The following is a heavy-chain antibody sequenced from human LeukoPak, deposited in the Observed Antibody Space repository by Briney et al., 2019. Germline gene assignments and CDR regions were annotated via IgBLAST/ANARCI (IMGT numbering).Heavy chain of an antibody. D-gene: IGHD4-17*01. CDR2: ISHTGGRT. V-gene: IGHV4-30-2*02. J-gene: IGHJ2*01. CDR1: DGAIDSDYFL. Sequence: PSQTLSLTFTVSDGAIDSDYFLWGWIRQPPGQGLEYIGYISHTGGRTDSSPSLKSRVTMSVDRSKNQFSLKLRSVTAADTAVYYCARDYGDIPPDWYYDLWGRGTLVTVSS. CDR3: ARDYGDIPPDWYYDL.